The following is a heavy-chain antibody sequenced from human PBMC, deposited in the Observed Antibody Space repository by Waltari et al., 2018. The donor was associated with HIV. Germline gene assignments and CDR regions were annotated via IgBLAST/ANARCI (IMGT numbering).Heavy chain of an antibody. Sequence: QVQLQQWGPGLVHVSETLSLTCAVYGGSLSASPRGWIRQSPETGLEWIGEINNRGSAKYSPSFRGRVSMAVDTSKNQFSLRLRFVTAADTGLYYCVTQRRNVGTTGWFDPWGQGTLVTASS. V-gene: IGHV4-34*01. D-gene: IGHD1-1*01. CDR3: VTQRRNVGTTGWFDP. CDR1: GGSLSASP. CDR2: INNRGSA. J-gene: IGHJ5*02.